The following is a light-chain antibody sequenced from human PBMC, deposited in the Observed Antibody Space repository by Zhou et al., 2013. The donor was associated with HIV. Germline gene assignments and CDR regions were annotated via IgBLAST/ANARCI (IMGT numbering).Light chain of an antibody. CDR1: HDIRDH. CDR3: QQTFGSPWT. CDR2: ATS. V-gene: IGKV1-39*01. Sequence: DVQMTQSPSSVSASVGDRVTLTCRASHDIRDHLNWYQQKPGKAPDLLIYATSSLQSGVPSRFSGSGSGTYFTLTINSLQPEDFATYYCQQTFGSPWTFGQGTDV. J-gene: IGKJ1*01.